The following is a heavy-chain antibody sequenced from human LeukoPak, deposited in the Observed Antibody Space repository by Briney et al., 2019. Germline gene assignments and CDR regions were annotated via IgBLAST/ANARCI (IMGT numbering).Heavy chain of an antibody. D-gene: IGHD3-9*01. CDR1: GFTFSSYA. J-gene: IGHJ4*02. V-gene: IGHV3-23*01. CDR2: ISGSGGST. CDR3: AKDNGILTGYPLDY. Sequence: GGSLRLSCAASGFTFSSYAMSWVRQAPGKGLEWVSAISGSGGSTYYADSVKGRFTISRDNSKNTLYLQMNSLRAEDTAVYYCAKDNGILTGYPLDYWGQGTLVTVSS.